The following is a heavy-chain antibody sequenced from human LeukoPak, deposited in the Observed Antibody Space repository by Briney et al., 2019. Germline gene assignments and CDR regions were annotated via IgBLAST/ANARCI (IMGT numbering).Heavy chain of an antibody. D-gene: IGHD5-24*01. Sequence: GRSLRLSCAASGFTFSSYAMHWVRQAPGKGLEWVAVISYDGSNKYYADSVKGRFTISRDNSKNTLYLQMNSLRVEDTAVYYCARSEMATITVDYLGRGTLVIVSS. CDR1: GFTFSSYA. J-gene: IGHJ4*02. CDR3: ARSEMATITVDY. V-gene: IGHV3-30*04. CDR2: ISYDGSNK.